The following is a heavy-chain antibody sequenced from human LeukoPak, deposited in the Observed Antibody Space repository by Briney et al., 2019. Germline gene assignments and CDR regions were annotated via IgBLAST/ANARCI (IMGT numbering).Heavy chain of an antibody. CDR1: GYSFTSYW. D-gene: IGHD4-23*01. Sequence: GESLQISCKGSGYSFTSYWIGWVRRMPGKGGEWMGIIYPGDSDTRYSPSFQGQVTISADKSISTAYLQWSSLKASDTAMYYCARDFYGGNSGGGLDYWGQGTLVTVSS. V-gene: IGHV5-51*01. CDR3: ARDFYGGNSGGGLDY. CDR2: IYPGDSDT. J-gene: IGHJ4*02.